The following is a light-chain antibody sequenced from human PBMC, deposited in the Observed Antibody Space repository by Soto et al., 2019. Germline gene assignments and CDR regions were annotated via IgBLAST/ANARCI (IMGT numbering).Light chain of an antibody. CDR1: SSDVGSYNL. CDR2: EVS. J-gene: IGLJ3*02. V-gene: IGLV2-23*02. CDR3: CSYAGSSTWV. Sequence: QSALTQPASVSGSPGQSITISCTGTSSDVGSYNLVSWYQQHPGKAPKLMIYEVSKRPSGVSNRFSGSKSGNTASLTISGLQAEDEADYYCCSYAGSSTWVFGGGTKVIVL.